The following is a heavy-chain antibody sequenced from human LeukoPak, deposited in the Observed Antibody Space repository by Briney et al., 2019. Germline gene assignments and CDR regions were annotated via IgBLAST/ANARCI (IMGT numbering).Heavy chain of an antibody. CDR2: INPNSGGT. D-gene: IGHD4-17*01. V-gene: IGHV1-2*02. CDR3: ASGLDYGEEQDRFDY. Sequence: ASVKVSCKASGYTFTGYYMHWVRQAPGQGLEWMGWINPNSGGTKYAQKFQGRVTMTRDTSISTAYMELSRLRSDDTAVYYCASGLDYGEEQDRFDYWGQGTLVTVSS. CDR1: GYTFTGYY. J-gene: IGHJ4*02.